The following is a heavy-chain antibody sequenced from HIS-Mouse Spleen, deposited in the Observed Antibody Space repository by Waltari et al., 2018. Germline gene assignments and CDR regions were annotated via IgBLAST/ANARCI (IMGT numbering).Heavy chain of an antibody. V-gene: IGHV4-34*01. D-gene: IGHD6-13*01. CDR1: GGSFSGYY. J-gene: IGHJ4*02. CDR3: ARFAAAAGRWYFDY. Sequence: QVQLQQWGAGLLKPSETLSLTCAVYGGSFSGYYCSWIRQPPGKGLEWIGEINHSGSTNYNPSLKSRVTISVDTSKNQFSLKLSSVTAADTAVYYCARFAAAAGRWYFDYWGQGTLVTVSS. CDR2: INHSGST.